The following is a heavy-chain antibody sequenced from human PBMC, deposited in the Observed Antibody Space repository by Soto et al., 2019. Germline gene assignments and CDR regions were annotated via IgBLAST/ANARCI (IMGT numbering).Heavy chain of an antibody. CDR3: ARGPSGWFGYDY. CDR2: INSGASVT. V-gene: IGHV3-74*01. J-gene: IGHJ4*02. Sequence: EVQLVESGGGLVQPGGSLRLSCAASGFTFSTSWMHWVRQAAGKGLVWVSRINSGASVTNYADSVKGRFTISRDNAKNTLYLQMDSLTAEDTAVYYCARGPSGWFGYDYWGQGTLVSVSS. CDR1: GFTFSTSW. D-gene: IGHD6-19*01.